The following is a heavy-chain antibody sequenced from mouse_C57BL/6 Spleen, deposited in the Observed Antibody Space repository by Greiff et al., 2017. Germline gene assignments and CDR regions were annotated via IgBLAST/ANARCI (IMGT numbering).Heavy chain of an antibody. V-gene: IGHV5-17*01. CDR1: GFTFSDYG. D-gene: IGHD1-1*01. J-gene: IGHJ4*01. Sequence: EVQLVESGGGLVKPGGSLKLSCAASGFTFSDYGMHWVRQAPEKGLEWVAYISSGSSTIYYADTVKGRFTISSDNAKKTLFLQMTSLRSEDTAMYYCARGYYGSDAMDYWGQGTSVTVSS. CDR2: ISSGSSTI. CDR3: ARGYYGSDAMDY.